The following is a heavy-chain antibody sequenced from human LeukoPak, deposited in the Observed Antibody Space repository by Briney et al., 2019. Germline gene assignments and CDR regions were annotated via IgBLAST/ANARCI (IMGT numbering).Heavy chain of an antibody. V-gene: IGHV3-30-3*01. CDR3: ARGDVLLWFGELLSPFDY. CDR2: ISYDGSNI. J-gene: IGHJ4*02. D-gene: IGHD3-10*01. Sequence: GGSLRLSCAASGFTFSSYAMNWVRQAPGKGLEWVAVISYDGSNIYYADSVKGRFTISRDNSKNTLYLQVNSLRPEDTAVYFCARGDVLLWFGELLSPFDYWGQGTLATVSS. CDR1: GFTFSSYA.